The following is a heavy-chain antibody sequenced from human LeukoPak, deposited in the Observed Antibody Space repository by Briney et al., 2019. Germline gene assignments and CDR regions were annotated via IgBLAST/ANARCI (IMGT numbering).Heavy chain of an antibody. CDR3: ARDVSPDSSGNPDY. Sequence: ASVKVSCKASGYTFTGYYMHWVRQAPGQGLEWMGWIDPNSGATNYAQKFQGRVTMTRDTSISTAYMELSRLTSDDTAVYYCARDVSPDSSGNPDYWGQGTLVTVSS. D-gene: IGHD3-22*01. V-gene: IGHV1-2*02. J-gene: IGHJ4*02. CDR1: GYTFTGYY. CDR2: IDPNSGAT.